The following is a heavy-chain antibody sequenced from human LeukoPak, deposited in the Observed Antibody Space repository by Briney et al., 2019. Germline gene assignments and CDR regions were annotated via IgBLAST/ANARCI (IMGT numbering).Heavy chain of an antibody. CDR3: ARSRGCGSRCFSGLLDF. CDR2: IWYDGTNK. D-gene: IGHD2-15*01. J-gene: IGHJ4*02. V-gene: IGHV3-33*01. Sequence: PGRSLRLSCAASGFTFSSFGMHWVRQAPGKGLEWVAVIWYDGTNKYYADSVKGRFTISRDNSKNTLYLQMNSLRAEDTAVYYCARSRGCGSRCFSGLLDFWGQGTLVTVSS. CDR1: GFTFSSFG.